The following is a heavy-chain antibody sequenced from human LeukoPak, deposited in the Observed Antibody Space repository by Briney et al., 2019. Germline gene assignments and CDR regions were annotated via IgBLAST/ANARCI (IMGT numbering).Heavy chain of an antibody. V-gene: IGHV3-33*01. CDR2: IWYDGSNK. CDR1: GFTFSSYG. CDR3: ARGSYYYDSSGYLDY. J-gene: IGHJ4*02. Sequence: GGSLRLSCAASGFTFSSYGMHWVRQAPGKGLEWVAVIWYDGSNKYYVDSVKGRFTISRDNSKNTLYLQMNSLRAEDTAVYYCARGSYYYDSSGYLDYWGQGTLVTVSS. D-gene: IGHD3-22*01.